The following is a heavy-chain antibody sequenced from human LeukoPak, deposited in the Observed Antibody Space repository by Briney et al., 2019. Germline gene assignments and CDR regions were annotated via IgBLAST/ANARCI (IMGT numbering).Heavy chain of an antibody. D-gene: IGHD5-12*01. CDR2: IYYSGST. Sequence: SETLSLTCTVSGGSISSYYWSWIRQPPGKGLEWIGYIYYSGSTNYNPSLKSRVTISVDTSKNQFSLKLSSVTAADTAVYYCARGGKYSPYSGYLPFDYWGQGTLVTVSS. CDR1: GGSISSYY. J-gene: IGHJ4*02. V-gene: IGHV4-59*01. CDR3: ARGGKYSPYSGYLPFDY.